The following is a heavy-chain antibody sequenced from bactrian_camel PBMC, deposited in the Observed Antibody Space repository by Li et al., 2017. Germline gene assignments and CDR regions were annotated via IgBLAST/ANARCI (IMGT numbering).Heavy chain of an antibody. CDR1: GYSDPSNC. J-gene: IGHJ4*01. CDR3: AAADAAGDCGSPSEYQY. D-gene: IGHD4*01. CDR2: IDSDGRT. Sequence: HVQLVESGGGSVQPGGSLRLSCAASGYSDPSNCLGWFRQAPGKEREEVATIDSDGRTSYADSVKGRFTISEDSATNTRYLQMNSLKPEDTAMYYCAAADAAGDCGSPSEYQYWGQGTQVTVS. V-gene: IGHV3S53*01.